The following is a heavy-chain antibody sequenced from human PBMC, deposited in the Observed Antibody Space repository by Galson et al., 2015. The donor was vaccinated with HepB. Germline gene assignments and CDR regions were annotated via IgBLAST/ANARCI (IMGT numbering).Heavy chain of an antibody. V-gene: IGHV3-73*01. D-gene: IGHD6-13*01. CDR1: DVNFSGSA. CDR3: VRSGDSSGYSSR. Sequence: SLRLAAVAYDVNFSGSAIHGARQAPGKGPESIGHIRSKGTKYAALYVPSLKGRFTISRDDSKNMAYLHMRRLKTDDTAVYYCVRSGDSSGYSSRWGQGTLVTVSS. J-gene: IGHJ4*02. CDR2: IRSKGTKYAA.